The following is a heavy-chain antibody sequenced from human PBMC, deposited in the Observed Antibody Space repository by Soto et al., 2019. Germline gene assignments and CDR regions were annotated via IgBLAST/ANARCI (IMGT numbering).Heavy chain of an antibody. CDR1: GYTFDDFG. CDR2: ISDDGGNI. V-gene: IGHV3-30*18. CDR3: AKGLALVAVFMEFDS. D-gene: IGHD6-19*01. J-gene: IGHJ4*02. Sequence: QVQLVESGGGVVQPGGSLRLSCSASGYTFDDFGMHWVRQSPGKGLEWVAVISDDGGNIYYSDSVKGRFTISRDNSEDTLYLQMNSLRPEATSMYYCAKGLALVAVFMEFDSWGQGTLVTVSS.